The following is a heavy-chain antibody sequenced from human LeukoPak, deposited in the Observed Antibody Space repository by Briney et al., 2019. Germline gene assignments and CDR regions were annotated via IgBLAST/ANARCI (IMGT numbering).Heavy chain of an antibody. D-gene: IGHD2-2*02. V-gene: IGHV4-39*01. CDR1: GGSINSRDYY. CDR2: IYYTEST. J-gene: IGHJ2*01. Sequence: PSETLSLTCAVSGGSINSRDYYWGWIRQPPGKGLDWVGSIYYTESTFHNPSLKSRFIISVDTSKNLFSLKLTSVTAADSAIYYCARQTIASVTGYMLFDLWGRGTLVIVSS. CDR3: ARQTIASVTGYMLFDL.